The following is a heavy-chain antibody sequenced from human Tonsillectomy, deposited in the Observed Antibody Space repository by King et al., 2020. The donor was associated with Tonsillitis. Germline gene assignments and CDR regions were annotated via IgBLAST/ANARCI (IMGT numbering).Heavy chain of an antibody. CDR2: INPNSGGT. J-gene: IGHJ4*02. CDR3: ARDLLEAVAVYFFDY. V-gene: IGHV1-2*02. CDR1: GYTFTDYY. D-gene: IGHD6-19*01. Sequence: VQLVQSGAEVKKPGASVKVSCKASGYTFTDYYIHWVRQAPGQGLEWVGWINPNSGGTNYAQKFQGRVTMTRDTSINTAYMELSSLRADDTAVYFCARDLLEAVAVYFFDYWGPGTLVTVSS.